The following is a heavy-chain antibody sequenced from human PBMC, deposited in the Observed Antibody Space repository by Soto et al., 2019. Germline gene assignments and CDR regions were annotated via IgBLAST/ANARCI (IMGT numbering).Heavy chain of an antibody. CDR3: ARQRYSGSVW. CDR1: GGTFSSYT. CDR2: IIPMIGKP. V-gene: IGHV1-69*02. D-gene: IGHD5-12*01. Sequence: QVPLVQSGAEVKKPGSSVKVSCKASGGTFSSYTIHWVRQAPGQGLEWMGKIIPMIGKPDYAQQFQGRLAITADRSTRTAYMELNSLRSEDTAVYYCARQRYSGSVWWGQGTLVSVSS. J-gene: IGHJ4*02.